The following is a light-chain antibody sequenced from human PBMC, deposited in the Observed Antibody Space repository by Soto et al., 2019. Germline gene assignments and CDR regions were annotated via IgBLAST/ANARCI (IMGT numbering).Light chain of an antibody. Sequence: EIVLTQSPGTLSLSPGARATLSCRASQSVRYNYLAWYQQKPGQAPRLLIYGASNRATGIPDRFSGSGSGTDFTLTISRLEPEDFAVYYCQQYGSSGTFGQGTKVDIK. J-gene: IGKJ1*01. V-gene: IGKV3-20*01. CDR2: GAS. CDR1: QSVRYNY. CDR3: QQYGSSGT.